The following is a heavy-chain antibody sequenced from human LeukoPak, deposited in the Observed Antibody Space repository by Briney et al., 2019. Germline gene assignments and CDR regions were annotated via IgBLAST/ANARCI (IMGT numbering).Heavy chain of an antibody. V-gene: IGHV3-30*18. CDR3: AKLKEMATIDFDY. Sequence: GGSLRLSCAASGFTFSSYGMHWVRQAPGKGPEWVAVISYDGSNKYYADSVKGRFTISRDNSKNTLYLQMNSLRAEDTAVYYCAKLKEMATIDFDYWGQGTLVTVSS. CDR1: GFTFSSYG. D-gene: IGHD5-24*01. CDR2: ISYDGSNK. J-gene: IGHJ4*02.